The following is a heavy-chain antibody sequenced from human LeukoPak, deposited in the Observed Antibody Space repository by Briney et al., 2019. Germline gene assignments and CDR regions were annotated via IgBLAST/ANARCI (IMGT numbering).Heavy chain of an antibody. CDR3: TRPEYSSSSVWFDP. D-gene: IGHD6-6*01. J-gene: IGHJ5*02. Sequence: GGSLRLSCAASGFTFSGSAMHWVRQASGKGLEWVGRIRSKANSYATAYAASVKGRFTISRDDSKNTAYLPMNSLITEDTAVYYCTRPEYSSSSVWFDPWGQGTLVTVSS. CDR1: GFTFSGSA. CDR2: IRSKANSYAT. V-gene: IGHV3-73*01.